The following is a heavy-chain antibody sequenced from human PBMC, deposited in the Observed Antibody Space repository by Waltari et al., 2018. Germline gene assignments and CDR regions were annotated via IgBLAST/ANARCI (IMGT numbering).Heavy chain of an antibody. CDR3: ARHLHY. J-gene: IGHJ4*02. V-gene: IGHV3-74*01. CDR2: ISEDGSVA. Sequence: EEQLVESGGGLVQPGGSLRLSCVASVSIFSNYWLHWVRQVPGKGLVWVARISEDGSVANYADSVQGRVTVSRDNARNTLYLQMDILRVEDTAVYYCARHLHYGGQGTLVTVSS. CDR1: VSIFSNYW.